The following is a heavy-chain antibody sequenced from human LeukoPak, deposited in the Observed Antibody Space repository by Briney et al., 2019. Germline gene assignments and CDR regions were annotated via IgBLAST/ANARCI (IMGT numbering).Heavy chain of an antibody. V-gene: IGHV4-34*01. D-gene: IGHD2-15*01. Sequence: RSETLSLTFTVYGGSFSGYYWSWIRQPPGKGLDSIGDINDSGSTNYKPSLKNRVPISVDPSKYQFSLKLSSVTAADTAVDYCARGANFYYYGMDVWGQGTTVTVSS. J-gene: IGHJ6*02. CDR2: INDSGST. CDR3: ARGANFYYYGMDV. CDR1: GGSFSGYY.